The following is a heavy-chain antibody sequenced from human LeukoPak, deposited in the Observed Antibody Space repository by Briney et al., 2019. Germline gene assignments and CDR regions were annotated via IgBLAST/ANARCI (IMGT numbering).Heavy chain of an antibody. V-gene: IGHV4-59*01. D-gene: IGHD1-26*01. CDR2: IYYSGST. Sequence: SETLSLTCTVSGGSINSNYWSWIRQPPGKGLEWIGYIYYSGSTKYNPSLKSRVTISVDRSKNQFPLKLSSVTAADTAVYYCATLIGYSNWFDPWGQGTLVTVSS. CDR3: ATLIGYSNWFDP. J-gene: IGHJ5*02. CDR1: GGSINSNY.